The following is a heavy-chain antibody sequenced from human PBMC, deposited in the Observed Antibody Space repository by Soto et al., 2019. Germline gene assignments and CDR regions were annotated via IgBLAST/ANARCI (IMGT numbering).Heavy chain of an antibody. J-gene: IGHJ4*02. Sequence: ASVKVSCKASGYRFTTYQMHWVLQAHGQGLEWMGTINPSGGSTSYAQRFQGRVTMTRDTSTSTVYMQLSSLRSEDTALYYCARGDSNGWYFDDWGQGTLVTVSS. D-gene: IGHD6-19*01. CDR2: INPSGGST. CDR1: GYRFTTYQ. CDR3: ARGDSNGWYFDD. V-gene: IGHV1-46*01.